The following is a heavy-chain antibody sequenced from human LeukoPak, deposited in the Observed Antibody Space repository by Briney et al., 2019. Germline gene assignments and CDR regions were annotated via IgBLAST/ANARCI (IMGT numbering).Heavy chain of an antibody. CDR2: IYYSGTT. J-gene: IGHJ4*02. CDR1: GGSISSGDCY. V-gene: IGHV4-30-4*01. D-gene: IGHD3-10*01. CDR3: ARTNYGSGSYYSF. Sequence: SETLSLTCTVSGGSISSGDCYWSWIRQPPGKGLEWIGYIYYSGTTYYNSSLKSRVTISVDTSKDQFSLKLNSVTAADTAVYYCARTNYGSGSYYSFWGQGTLVTVSS.